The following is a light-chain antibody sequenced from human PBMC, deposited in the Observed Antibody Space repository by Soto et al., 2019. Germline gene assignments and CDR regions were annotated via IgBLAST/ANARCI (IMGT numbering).Light chain of an antibody. V-gene: IGKV1-39*01. CDR3: QQTYITLWR. J-gene: IGKJ1*01. Sequence: DIQMTQSHSSLSASVGDRVTITCRASQSISSYLNWYQQKPGKAPKLLIYAASSLQSGVPSRFSGSGSGTDFTLTISSLQPDDFAPYNCQQTYITLWRFAEGTKVDIK. CDR1: QSISSY. CDR2: AAS.